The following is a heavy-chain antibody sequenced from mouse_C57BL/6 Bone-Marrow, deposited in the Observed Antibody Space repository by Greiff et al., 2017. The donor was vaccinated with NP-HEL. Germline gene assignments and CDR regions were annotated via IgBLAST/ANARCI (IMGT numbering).Heavy chain of an antibody. CDR2: IDPSDSYT. CDR3: AREDYGSNWYFDV. Sequence: QVQLRQPGAELVMPGASVKLSCKASGYTFTSYWMHWVKQRPGQGLEWIGEIDPSDSYTNYNQKFKGKSTLTVDNSSSTAYMQLSSLTSEDSAVYYCAREDYGSNWYFDVWGTGTTVTGSS. J-gene: IGHJ1*03. CDR1: GYTFTSYW. V-gene: IGHV1-69*01. D-gene: IGHD1-1*01.